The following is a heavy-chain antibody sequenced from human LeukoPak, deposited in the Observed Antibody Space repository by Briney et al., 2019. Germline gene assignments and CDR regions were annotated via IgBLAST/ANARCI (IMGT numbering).Heavy chain of an antibody. J-gene: IGHJ6*03. CDR1: GGSISSSSYY. Sequence: SETLSLTCTVSGGSISSSSYYWGWIRQPSGKGLEWIGSIYYSGSTYYNPSLKSRVTISVDTSKNQFSLKLSSVTAADTAVYYCARLYGSGRYYYYYYMDVWGKGTTVTISS. CDR3: ARLYGSGRYYYYYYMDV. V-gene: IGHV4-39*07. D-gene: IGHD3-10*01. CDR2: IYYSGST.